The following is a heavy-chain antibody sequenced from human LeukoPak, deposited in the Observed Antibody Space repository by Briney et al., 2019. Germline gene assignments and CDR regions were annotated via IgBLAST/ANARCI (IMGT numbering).Heavy chain of an antibody. CDR1: GGSINSRPYY. V-gene: IGHV4-39*01. CDR2: IYYSGST. Sequence: SETLSLTCSVSGGSINSRPYYWGWIRQPPGKGLEWIGNIYYSGSTYYNPSLKSRVTISLDTSKNQFSLKLSSVTAADTAAYYCARPDDGAFDFWGQGTMVTVST. CDR3: ARPDDGAFDF. J-gene: IGHJ3*01. D-gene: IGHD5-24*01.